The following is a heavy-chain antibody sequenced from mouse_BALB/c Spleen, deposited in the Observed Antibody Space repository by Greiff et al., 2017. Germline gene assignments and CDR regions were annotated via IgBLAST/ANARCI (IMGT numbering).Heavy chain of an antibody. CDR1: GYTFTDYA. Sequence: VQLVESGAELVRPGVSVKISCKGSGYTFTDYAMHWVKQSHAKSLEWIGVISTYYGDASYNQKFKGKATMTVDKSSSTAYMELARLTSEDSAIYYCARGGTTEGGYFDYWGQGTTLTVSS. J-gene: IGHJ2*01. CDR3: ARGGTTEGGYFDY. V-gene: IGHV1S137*01. D-gene: IGHD1-1*01. CDR2: ISTYYGDA.